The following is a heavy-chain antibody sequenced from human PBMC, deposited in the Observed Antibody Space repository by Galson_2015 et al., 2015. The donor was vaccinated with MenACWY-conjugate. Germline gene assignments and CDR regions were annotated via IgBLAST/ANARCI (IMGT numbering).Heavy chain of an antibody. CDR2: IWYDGSNK. V-gene: IGHV3-33*01. CDR1: GFTFSSYG. J-gene: IGHJ6*02. CDR3: AREGGLGGYSSSWHRGSWYYGMDV. Sequence: SLRLSCAASGFTFSSYGMHWVRQAPGKGLEWVAVIWYDGSNKYYADSVKGRFTISRDNSKNTLYLQMNSLRAEDTAVYYCAREGGLGGYSSSWHRGSWYYGMDVWGQGTTVTVSS. D-gene: IGHD6-13*01.